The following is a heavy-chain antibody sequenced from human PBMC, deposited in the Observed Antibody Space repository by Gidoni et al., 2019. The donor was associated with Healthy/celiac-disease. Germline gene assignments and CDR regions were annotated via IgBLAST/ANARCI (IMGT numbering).Heavy chain of an antibody. D-gene: IGHD1-7*01. J-gene: IGHJ4*02. CDR3: AREGRDWNYFRLFDY. Sequence: QVQLQESGPGLVKPSETLSLTCTVSGGPISSYYWSWIRQPPGKGLEWIGYIYYSGSTNYNPSLKSRVTISVDTSKNQFSLKLSSVTAADTAVYYCAREGRDWNYFRLFDYWGQGTLVTVSS. CDR1: GGPISSYY. CDR2: IYYSGST. V-gene: IGHV4-59*01.